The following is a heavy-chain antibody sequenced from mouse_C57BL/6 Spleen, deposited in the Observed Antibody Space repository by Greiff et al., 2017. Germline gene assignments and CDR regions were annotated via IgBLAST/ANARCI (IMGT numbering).Heavy chain of an antibody. Sequence: VQLQQSGPELVKPGASVKISCKASGYSFTSYYIHWVKQRPGKGLEWIGWMYPGSGNTKYNEKFKGKVTLKADTSSSTASMQLSSLTSADSAVYYCARCVTGDYCDYWGQGTTLTVSS. CDR3: ARCVTGDYCDY. D-gene: IGHD4-1*01. CDR2: MYPGSGNT. V-gene: IGHV1-66*01. CDR1: GYSFTSYY. J-gene: IGHJ2*01.